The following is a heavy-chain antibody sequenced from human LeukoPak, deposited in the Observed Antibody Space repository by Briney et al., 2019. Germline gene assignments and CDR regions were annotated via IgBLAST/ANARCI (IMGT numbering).Heavy chain of an antibody. Sequence: SETLSLTCPVSGGSVIDYYWSWSRQSPGKGLEWIGYIYYTGSSSYNPSLRSRVTISADTSKNQFSLKLSSVTAADTAVYYCASRKLGNDYWGQGTLVTVSS. D-gene: IGHD7-27*01. V-gene: IGHV4-59*02. CDR1: GGSVIDYY. J-gene: IGHJ4*01. CDR2: IYYTGSS. CDR3: ASRKLGNDY.